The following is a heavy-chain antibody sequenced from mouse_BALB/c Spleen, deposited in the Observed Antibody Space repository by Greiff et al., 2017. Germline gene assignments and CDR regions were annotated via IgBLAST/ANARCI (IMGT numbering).Heavy chain of an antibody. CDR3: ARSGVGGYFDV. Sequence: QLKESGAELARPGASVKMSCKASGYTFTSYTMHWVKQRPGQGLEWIGYINPSSGYTNYNQKFKDKATLTADKSSSTAYMQLSSLTSEDSAVYYCARSGVGGYFDVWGAGTTVTVSS. CDR2: INPSSGYT. D-gene: IGHD1-1*02. V-gene: IGHV1-4*01. CDR1: GYTFTSYT. J-gene: IGHJ1*01.